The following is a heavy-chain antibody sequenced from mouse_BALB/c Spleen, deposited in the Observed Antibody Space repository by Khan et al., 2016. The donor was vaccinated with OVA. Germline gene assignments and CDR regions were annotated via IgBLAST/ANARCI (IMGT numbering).Heavy chain of an antibody. CDR2: IWSGGNT. CDR3: ARNSYMYDFTY. CDR1: GFSLTTYG. J-gene: IGHJ3*01. V-gene: IGHV2-4-1*01. Sequence: QVQLKQSGPGLLQPSQSLSITCTVSGFSLTTYGVHWVRQSPGKGLEWLGLIWSGGNTDYNAAFISRLSISKDNSKSQVFFTMNSLQADDTAIYYCARNSYMYDFTYWGQGTLVTVSA. D-gene: IGHD2-14*01.